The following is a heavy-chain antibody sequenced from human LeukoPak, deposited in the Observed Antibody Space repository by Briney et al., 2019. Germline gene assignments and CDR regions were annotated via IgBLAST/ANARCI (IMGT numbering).Heavy chain of an antibody. CDR2: IYYSGST. V-gene: IGHV4-59*01. D-gene: IGHD2-15*01. CDR3: ARAGYCSGGSCYLAGMDV. J-gene: IGHJ6*02. CDR1: GGSISSYY. Sequence: SETLSLTCTVSGGSISSYYWSRIRQPPGKGLEWIGYIYYSGSTNYNPSLKSRVTISVDTSKNQFSLKLSSVTAADTAVYYCARAGYCSGGSCYLAGMDVWGQGTTVSVSS.